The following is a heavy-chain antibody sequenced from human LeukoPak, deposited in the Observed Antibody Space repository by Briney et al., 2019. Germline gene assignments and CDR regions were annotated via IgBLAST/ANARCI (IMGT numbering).Heavy chain of an antibody. CDR3: ARSLYYYDSSGYYEDDAFDI. CDR1: GGSISSSSYY. Sequence: PSETLSLTCTVSGGSISSSSYYWGWIRQPPGKGLEWIGSIYYSGSTYYNPSLKSRVTISVDTSKNQFSLKLSSVTAADTAVYYCARSLYYYDSSGYYEDDAFDIWGQGTMVTVSS. V-gene: IGHV4-39*01. D-gene: IGHD3-22*01. J-gene: IGHJ3*02. CDR2: IYYSGST.